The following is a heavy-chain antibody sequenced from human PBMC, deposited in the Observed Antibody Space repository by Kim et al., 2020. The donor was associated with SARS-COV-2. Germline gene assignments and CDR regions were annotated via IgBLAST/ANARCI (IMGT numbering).Heavy chain of an antibody. Sequence: SETLSLTCTVSGGSISSYYWSWIRQPPGKGLEWIGYIYYSGSTNYNPSLKSRVTISVDTSKNQFSLKLSSVTAADTAVYYCARAYGPAGSSNFDYWGQGTLVTVSS. CDR1: GGSISSYY. CDR2: IYYSGST. CDR3: ARAYGPAGSSNFDY. D-gene: IGHD6-25*01. V-gene: IGHV4-59*01. J-gene: IGHJ4*02.